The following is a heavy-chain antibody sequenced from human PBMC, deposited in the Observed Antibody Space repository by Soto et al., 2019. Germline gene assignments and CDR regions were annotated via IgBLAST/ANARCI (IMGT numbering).Heavy chain of an antibody. J-gene: IGHJ6*02. Sequence: QVQLVESGGGVVQPGRSLRLSCAASGFTFSSYGMHWVRQAPGKGLEWVAVISYDGSNKYYADSVKGRFTIARDNSKNALYPQINSLRAEDTAVYYCAKVRYSSGFGGMDVWGQGTTVTVSS. D-gene: IGHD6-19*01. CDR3: AKVRYSSGFGGMDV. CDR1: GFTFSSYG. V-gene: IGHV3-30*18. CDR2: ISYDGSNK.